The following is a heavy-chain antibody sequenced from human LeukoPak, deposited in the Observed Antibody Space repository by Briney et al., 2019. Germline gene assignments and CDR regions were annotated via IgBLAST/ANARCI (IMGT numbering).Heavy chain of an antibody. Sequence: GGSLRLSCAASGFTFSDYYMSWIRQAPGKGLEWVSYISSIGSTIYYADSVKGRFTISRDNAKNSLYLQMNSLRAEDTAVYYCARRYCSSTSCYGEGTEYYFDYWGQGTLVTVSS. J-gene: IGHJ4*02. CDR1: GFTFSDYY. D-gene: IGHD2-2*01. CDR3: ARRYCSSTSCYGEGTEYYFDY. V-gene: IGHV3-11*01. CDR2: ISSIGSTI.